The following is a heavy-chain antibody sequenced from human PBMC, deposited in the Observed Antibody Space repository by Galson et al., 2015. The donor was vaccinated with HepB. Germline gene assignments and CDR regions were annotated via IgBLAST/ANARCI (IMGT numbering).Heavy chain of an antibody. CDR2: ISAYNGNT. D-gene: IGHD5-12*01. J-gene: IGHJ3*02. CDR1: GYTLTSYG. CDR3: ARWLLTRFDI. V-gene: IGHV1-18*04. Sequence: SVKVSCKASGYTLTSYGISWVRQAPGQGLEWTGWISAYNGNTNYEQKLQGRVTMTTDTSTSTAYMELRSLRSDDTAVYYCARWLLTRFDIWGQGTMVTVSS.